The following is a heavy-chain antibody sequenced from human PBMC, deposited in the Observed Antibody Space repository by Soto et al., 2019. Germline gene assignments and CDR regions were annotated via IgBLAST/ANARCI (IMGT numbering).Heavy chain of an antibody. CDR3: ATQEVGGSYVYTFDF. CDR2: IYYSGST. J-gene: IGHJ5*01. V-gene: IGHV4-39*02. Sequence: SETLSLTCTVSGGSISSSSYYWGWIRQPPGKGLEWIGSIYYSGSTYYNPSLKSRVTISVDTSKNHFSLKLSSVTAADTAVYYCATQEVGGSYVYTFDFWGQGTRVTVSS. CDR1: GGSISSSSYY. D-gene: IGHD1-26*01.